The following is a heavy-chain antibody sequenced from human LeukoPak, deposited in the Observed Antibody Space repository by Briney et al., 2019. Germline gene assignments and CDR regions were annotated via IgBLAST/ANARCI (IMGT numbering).Heavy chain of an antibody. Sequence: GGSLRLSCSASGFTFSNYAMHWVPQAPGKGLEFVSAVSSHGDSTYYADSVKGRFTISRDNSKNTLYLQMSSLRPEDTAVYYCVKLRYDYVWGSYLDYWGQGTLVTVSS. V-gene: IGHV3-64D*09. D-gene: IGHD3-16*02. CDR1: GFTFSNYA. CDR2: VSSHGDST. CDR3: VKLRYDYVWGSYLDY. J-gene: IGHJ4*02.